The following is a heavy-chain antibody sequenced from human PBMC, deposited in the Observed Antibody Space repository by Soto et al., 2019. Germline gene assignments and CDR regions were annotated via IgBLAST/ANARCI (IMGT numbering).Heavy chain of an antibody. CDR1: RFAFTNYA. CDR2: ISFDGSDK. Sequence: QVQLVESGGGVVQPGRSLRLSCAASRFAFTNYAMYWVRQAPGKGLEWVAVISFDGSDKYYADSVKGRFTISRDNSENTLYLQMNSLRAEDTAVYYCARGPAVGATSYYYYYYGMDVWGQGPTVTVSS. J-gene: IGHJ6*02. V-gene: IGHV3-30-3*01. D-gene: IGHD1-26*01. CDR3: ARGPAVGATSYYYYYYGMDV.